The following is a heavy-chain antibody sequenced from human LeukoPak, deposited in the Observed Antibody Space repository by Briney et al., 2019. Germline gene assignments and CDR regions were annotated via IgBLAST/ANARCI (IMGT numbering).Heavy chain of an antibody. CDR1: GFTFDDYA. Sequence: GGSLRLSCAASGFTFDDYAMHWVRQAPGKGLEWVSGISWNSGSIGYADSVKGRFTISRDNAKNSLYLQMNSLRAEDTAVYYCAKNGRDFYYYYMDVWGKGTTVTVSS. J-gene: IGHJ6*03. CDR2: ISWNSGSI. V-gene: IGHV3-9*01. CDR3: AKNGRDFYYYYMDV.